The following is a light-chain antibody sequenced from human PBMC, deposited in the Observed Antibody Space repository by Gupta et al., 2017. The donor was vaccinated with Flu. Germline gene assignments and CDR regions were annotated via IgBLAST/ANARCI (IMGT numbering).Light chain of an antibody. V-gene: IGKV1-39*01. Sequence: GDRVTITCRASQSISIYLNWYHQKPGKAPKLLIYAASILQSGVPSRFSGSGSGTDFTLTIGSLQPEDFATYYCQQSYSTLRTFGQGTKVEIK. J-gene: IGKJ1*01. CDR2: AAS. CDR3: QQSYSTLRT. CDR1: QSISIY.